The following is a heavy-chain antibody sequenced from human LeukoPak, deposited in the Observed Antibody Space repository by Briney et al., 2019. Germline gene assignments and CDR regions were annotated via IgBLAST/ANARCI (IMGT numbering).Heavy chain of an antibody. J-gene: IGHJ6*02. CDR2: INAGNGNT. D-gene: IGHD2-2*01. Sequence: ASVKVSCKASGYTFTSYAMHWVRQAPGQRLEWMGWINAGNGNTKYSQKFQGRVTITRDTSASTAYMELSSLRSEDTAMYYCARGVVPAAIWEGYYYGMDVWGQGTMVTVSS. CDR3: ARGVVPAAIWEGYYYGMDV. CDR1: GYTFTSYA. V-gene: IGHV1-3*01.